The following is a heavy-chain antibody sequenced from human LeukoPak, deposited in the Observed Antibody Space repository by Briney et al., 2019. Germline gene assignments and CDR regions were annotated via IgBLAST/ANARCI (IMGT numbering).Heavy chain of an antibody. CDR1: GGSISSSSYY. Sequence: SETLSLTCTVSGGSISSSSYYWGWIRQPPGKGLEWIGSIYYSGSTYYNPSLKSRVTISVDTSKNQFSLKLSSVTAADTAVYYCARVLMVYATAYWYFDLWGRGTLVTVSS. V-gene: IGHV4-39*01. CDR3: ARVLMVYATAYWYFDL. CDR2: IYYSGST. J-gene: IGHJ2*01. D-gene: IGHD2-8*01.